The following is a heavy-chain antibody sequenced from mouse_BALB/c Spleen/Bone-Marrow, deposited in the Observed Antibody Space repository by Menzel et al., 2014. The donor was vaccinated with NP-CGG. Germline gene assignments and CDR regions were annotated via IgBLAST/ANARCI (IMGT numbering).Heavy chain of an antibody. CDR2: TDPSDSET. CDR1: GYTFTSYW. J-gene: IGHJ2*01. CDR3: ARWGAYFDY. V-gene: IGHV1-61*01. Sequence: LVESGAELVRPGTPVKLSCKASGYTFTSYWMNWVKQRPGRGLEWIGRTDPSDSETHYNQKFKDKATLTVDKSSSTAYIQLSSLTSEDSAVYYCARWGAYFDYWGQGTTLTVSS.